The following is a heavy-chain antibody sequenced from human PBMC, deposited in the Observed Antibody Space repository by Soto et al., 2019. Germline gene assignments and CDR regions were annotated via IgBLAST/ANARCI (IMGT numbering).Heavy chain of an antibody. J-gene: IGHJ4*02. CDR1: GGTFSSYT. CDR3: ARDSLGPDDY. V-gene: IGHV1-69*04. Sequence: SVKVSCKASGGTFSSYTISWVRQAPGQGLEWMGRITPILGIANYAQKFQGRVTITADKSTSTAYMELSSLRSEDTAVYYCARDSLGPDDYWGQGTLVTVSS. CDR2: ITPILGIA.